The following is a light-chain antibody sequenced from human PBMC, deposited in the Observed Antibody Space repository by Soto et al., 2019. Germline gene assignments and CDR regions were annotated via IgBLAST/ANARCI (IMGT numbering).Light chain of an antibody. CDR3: QQYDNLPLT. V-gene: IGKV3-15*01. CDR2: GAS. J-gene: IGKJ3*01. Sequence: ERVMTQSPATLSVSPGERATLSCRASQSVGSNLAWYQQKPGQAPRLLIFGASSRATGVPARFSGGGSGTGLILTINSLQTEDFAVYFCQQYDNLPLTFGPGTKVDIK. CDR1: QSVGSN.